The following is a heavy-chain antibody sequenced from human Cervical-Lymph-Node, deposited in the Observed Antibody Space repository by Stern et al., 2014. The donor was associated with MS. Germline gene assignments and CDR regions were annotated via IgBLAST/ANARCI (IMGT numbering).Heavy chain of an antibody. CDR3: ARDSGTDTYYYYYGMDV. J-gene: IGHJ6*02. D-gene: IGHD1-1*01. CDR2: IIPIFRTK. Sequence: QLVQSWAEVKKPGSSVKVSCEASGGTFSSHAVRWVRQAPGQGLEWMGGIIPIFRTKNYAQKFQGRVTITADKSTSTAYMELSSLRSEDTAVYYCARDSGTDTYYYYYGMDVWGQGTTVTVSS. CDR1: GGTFSSHA. V-gene: IGHV1-69*06.